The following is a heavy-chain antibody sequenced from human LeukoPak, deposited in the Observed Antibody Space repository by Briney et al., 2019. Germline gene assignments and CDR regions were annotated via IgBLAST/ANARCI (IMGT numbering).Heavy chain of an antibody. J-gene: IGHJ4*02. Sequence: SQTLSLTCAISGDSVSSNSAAWTWIRQPPSRGLEWLGRAYYRSKWYTDYAVSVKSRITITPDTSKNQFSLQPNSVTPEDTAVYYCASGWALNYWGQGTLVTVSS. CDR3: ASGWALNY. V-gene: IGHV6-1*01. CDR1: GDSVSSNSAA. CDR2: AYYRSKWYT. D-gene: IGHD1-26*01.